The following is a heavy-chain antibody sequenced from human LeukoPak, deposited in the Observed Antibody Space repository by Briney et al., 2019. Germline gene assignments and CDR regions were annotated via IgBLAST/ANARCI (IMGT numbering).Heavy chain of an antibody. Sequence: GGSLRLSCAASGFTFSSYARSWVRQAPGKGLEWVSAISGSGGSTYYADSVKGRFTISRDNSKNTLYLQMNSLRAEDTAVYYRAKDPRYCSGGSCYRWFDPWGQGTLVTVSS. CDR3: AKDPRYCSGGSCYRWFDP. V-gene: IGHV3-23*01. J-gene: IGHJ5*02. D-gene: IGHD2-15*01. CDR2: ISGSGGST. CDR1: GFTFSSYA.